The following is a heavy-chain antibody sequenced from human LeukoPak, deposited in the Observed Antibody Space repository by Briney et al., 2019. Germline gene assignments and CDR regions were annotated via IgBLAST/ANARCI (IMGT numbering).Heavy chain of an antibody. D-gene: IGHD3-9*01. Sequence: GGSLRLSCAASGFTFSSYGMHWVRQAPGKGLEWVAVIWYDGSNKYYADSVKGRFTISRDNSKNTLYLQMNSLRAEDTAVYYCARGPGRNFGWFNFDYWGQGTLVTVSS. J-gene: IGHJ4*02. V-gene: IGHV3-33*01. CDR1: GFTFSSYG. CDR2: IWYDGSNK. CDR3: ARGPGRNFGWFNFDY.